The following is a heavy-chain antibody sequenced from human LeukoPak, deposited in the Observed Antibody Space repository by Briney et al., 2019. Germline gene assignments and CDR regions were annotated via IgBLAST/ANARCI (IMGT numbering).Heavy chain of an antibody. CDR1: GYTFTSYA. CDR2: INTNTGNP. Sequence: ASVKVSCKASGYTFTSYAMNWVRQAPGQGLEWMGWINTNTGNPTYAQGFTGRFVFSLDTSVSTAYLQISSLKAEDTAVYYCARVIAVAGPKYYYYYYYMDVWGKGTTVTVSS. D-gene: IGHD6-19*01. J-gene: IGHJ6*03. V-gene: IGHV7-4-1*02. CDR3: ARVIAVAGPKYYYYYYYMDV.